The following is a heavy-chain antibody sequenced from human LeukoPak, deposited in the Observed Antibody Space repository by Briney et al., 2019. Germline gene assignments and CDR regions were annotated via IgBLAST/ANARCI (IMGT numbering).Heavy chain of an antibody. Sequence: SETLSLTCTVSGGSISSSSYYWSWIRQPAGKGLTWIGRIYTSGSTNYNPSLKSRVTISVDTSKNHFSLKLSSVTAADTAVYYCASSPGPPWGYFDLWGRGTLVTVSS. J-gene: IGHJ2*01. CDR1: GGSISSSSYY. V-gene: IGHV4-61*02. D-gene: IGHD1-14*01. CDR2: IYTSGST. CDR3: ASSPGPPWGYFDL.